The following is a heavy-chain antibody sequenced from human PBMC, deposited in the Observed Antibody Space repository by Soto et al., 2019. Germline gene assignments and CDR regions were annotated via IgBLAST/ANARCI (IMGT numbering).Heavy chain of an antibody. J-gene: IGHJ5*02. V-gene: IGHV4-59*01. CDR1: VGSISNYY. Sequence: PSETLSLTCTVSVGSISNYYWSWVRQPPGKGLEWIGYVYYSGSTNYNPSLESRVTISIDTSKNQFSLKMRSVTAADTAVYYCVRDYLLTGFDPWAQGTLVTVLL. D-gene: IGHD3-9*01. CDR3: VRDYLLTGFDP. CDR2: VYYSGST.